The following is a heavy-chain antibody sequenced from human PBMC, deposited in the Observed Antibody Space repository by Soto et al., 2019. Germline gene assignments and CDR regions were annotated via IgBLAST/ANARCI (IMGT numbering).Heavy chain of an antibody. CDR3: AKGKYSNYYYYYFDV. J-gene: IGHJ6*03. CDR1: GFTISSYA. D-gene: IGHD4-4*01. V-gene: IGHV3-23*01. Sequence: EVQLLESGGGLVQPGGSLRLSCAASGFTISSYAMSWVRQARGKGLEWVSAISGSGGSTYYADSVKGRFTISRDNSKNTLYLPMNSLRAEDTAVYYCAKGKYSNYYYYYFDVWGKGTTVTVSS. CDR2: ISGSGGST.